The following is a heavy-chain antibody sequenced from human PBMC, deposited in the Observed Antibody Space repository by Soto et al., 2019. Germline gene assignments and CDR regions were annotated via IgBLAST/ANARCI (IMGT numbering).Heavy chain of an antibody. CDR1: GFSFRIYS. V-gene: IGHV3-48*02. CDR3: ARGRLWSFDF. Sequence: EVQMVESGGDLVQPGGSLRLSCVVSGFSFRIYSMNWVRQAPGKGLEWISYISSDSGTIYYADSLKGRFTISRDNGKNSLYLQMNSLTDEATAGYYCARGRLWSFDFWGQGTLVTVSS. D-gene: IGHD3-10*01. J-gene: IGHJ4*02. CDR2: ISSDSGTI.